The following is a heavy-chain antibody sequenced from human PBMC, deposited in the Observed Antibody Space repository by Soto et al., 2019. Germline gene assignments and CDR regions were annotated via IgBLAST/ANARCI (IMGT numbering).Heavy chain of an antibody. Sequence: ASVKVSCKASGYSFTDYHIHWVRQAPGQGLEWLGRINPKSGGTSTAQKFQGWVTMTRDRSISTVYREVTRLRSDDTAVYFGARGHSTDWSNGVCSFFYNHEMDVWGQGTTVTVSS. CDR1: GYSFTDYH. CDR2: INPKSGGT. V-gene: IGHV1-2*04. D-gene: IGHD2-8*01. CDR3: ARGHSTDWSNGVCSFFYNHEMDV. J-gene: IGHJ6*02.